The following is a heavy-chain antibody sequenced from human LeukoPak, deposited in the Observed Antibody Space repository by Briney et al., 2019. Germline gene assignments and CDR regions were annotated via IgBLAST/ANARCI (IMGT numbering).Heavy chain of an antibody. V-gene: IGHV3-33*08. Sequence: GGSLRLSCAASGFTFSSYAMHWVRQAPGKGLEWVAVIWYDGSNKYYADSVKGRFTISRDNSKNTLYLQMNSLRAEDTAVYYCARDQLITMVRGVIEGLFDYWGQGTLVTVSS. CDR3: ARDQLITMVRGVIEGLFDY. CDR2: IWYDGSNK. J-gene: IGHJ4*02. CDR1: GFTFSSYA. D-gene: IGHD3-10*01.